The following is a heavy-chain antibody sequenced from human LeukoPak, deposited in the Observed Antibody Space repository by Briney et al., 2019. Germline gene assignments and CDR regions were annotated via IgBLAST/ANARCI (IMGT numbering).Heavy chain of an antibody. CDR2: IYYSGST. CDR3: ARAGAVSDYFDY. V-gene: IGHV4-59*01. CDR1: GGSISSYY. Sequence: SETLSLTCTVSGGSISSYYWSWIRQPPGKGLEWIGYIYYSGSTNYSPSLKSRVTISVDTSKNQSSLKLSSVTAADTAVYYCARAGAVSDYFDYWGQGTLVTVSS. J-gene: IGHJ4*02. D-gene: IGHD2-8*01.